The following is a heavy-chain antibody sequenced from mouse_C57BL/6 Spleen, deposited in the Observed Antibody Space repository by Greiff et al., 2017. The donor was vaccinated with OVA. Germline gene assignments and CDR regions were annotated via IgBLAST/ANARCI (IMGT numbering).Heavy chain of an antibody. J-gene: IGHJ4*01. CDR2: ILPGSGST. CDR3: ARSGITTVVATYYYAMDY. CDR1: GYTFTGYW. V-gene: IGHV1-9*01. Sequence: QVQLKQSGAELMKPGASVKLSCKATGYTFTGYWIEWVKQRPGHGLEWIGEILPGSGSTNYNEKFKGKATFTADTSSNTAYMQLSSLTTEDSAIYYCARSGITTVVATYYYAMDYWGQGTSVTVSS. D-gene: IGHD1-1*01.